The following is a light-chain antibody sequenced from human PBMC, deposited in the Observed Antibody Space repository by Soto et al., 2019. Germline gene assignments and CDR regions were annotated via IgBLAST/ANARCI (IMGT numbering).Light chain of an antibody. CDR2: KAS. V-gene: IGKV1-5*03. Sequence: DIQMTQSPSTLSASVGDRVTITCRASQSISSWLAWYQQKPGKAPKLLIYKASSLESGDPSRFSGSGAGTEITLTISRLQPDDFATYYCQQYNSYSPYTFGQRTKLEI. CDR1: QSISSW. J-gene: IGKJ2*01. CDR3: QQYNSYSPYT.